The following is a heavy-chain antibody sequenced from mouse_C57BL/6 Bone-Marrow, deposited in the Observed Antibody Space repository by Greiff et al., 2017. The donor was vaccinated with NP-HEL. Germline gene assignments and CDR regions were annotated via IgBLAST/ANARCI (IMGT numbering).Heavy chain of an antibody. J-gene: IGHJ4*01. CDR1: GYTFTSYW. Sequence: QVQLKQPGAELVMPGASVKLSCKASGYTFTSYWMHWVKQRPGQGLEWIGEIDPSDSYTNYNQKFQGQSTFTVDKSSSTAYMQLSSLTSEDSAVYYCAREGYSNYGHYYAMDYWGQGTSVTVSS. V-gene: IGHV1-69*01. CDR2: IDPSDSYT. D-gene: IGHD2-5*01. CDR3: AREGYSNYGHYYAMDY.